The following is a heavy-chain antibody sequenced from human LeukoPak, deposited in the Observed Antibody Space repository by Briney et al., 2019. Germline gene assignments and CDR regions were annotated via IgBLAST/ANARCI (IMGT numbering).Heavy chain of an antibody. D-gene: IGHD3-10*01. V-gene: IGHV4-30-2*01. J-gene: IGHJ4*02. CDR1: GGSISSGGYY. CDR3: ARDSPNPLWFGDGGGGY. Sequence: SQTLSLTCTVSGGSISSGGYYWSWIRQPPGKGLEWIGYIYHSGSTYYNPSLKSRVTISVDRSKNQFSLKLSSVTAADTAVYYCARDSPNPLWFGDGGGGYWGQGTLVTVSS. CDR2: IYHSGST.